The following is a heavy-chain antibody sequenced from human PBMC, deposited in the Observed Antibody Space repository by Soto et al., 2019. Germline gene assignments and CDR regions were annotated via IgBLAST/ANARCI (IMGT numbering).Heavy chain of an antibody. CDR3: ARDDCSSTSCYYHNWFDP. CDR2: ISAYNGNT. J-gene: IGHJ5*02. D-gene: IGHD2-2*01. Sequence: QVQLVQSGAEVKKPGASVKVSCKASGYTFTSYGISWVRQAPGQGLEWMGWISAYNGNTNYAQKLQGRVTMTTDTYTSTAYMELRSLRSDDTAVYYCARDDCSSTSCYYHNWFDPWGQGTLVTVSS. CDR1: GYTFTSYG. V-gene: IGHV1-18*01.